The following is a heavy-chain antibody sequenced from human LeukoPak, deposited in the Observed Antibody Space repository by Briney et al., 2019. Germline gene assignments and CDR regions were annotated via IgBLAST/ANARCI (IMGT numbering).Heavy chain of an antibody. V-gene: IGHV3-30*02. Sequence: PGGSLRLSGAASGFIFSTYGMYWVRQAPGKGLEWVAFIRHDGSIKNYADSVKGRSTISRDNSKNTLYLQMNSLRAEDTAVYYCAKDSLADIDYWGQGTLVTASS. CDR3: AKDSLADIDY. D-gene: IGHD3-16*01. CDR1: GFIFSTYG. J-gene: IGHJ4*02. CDR2: IRHDGSIK.